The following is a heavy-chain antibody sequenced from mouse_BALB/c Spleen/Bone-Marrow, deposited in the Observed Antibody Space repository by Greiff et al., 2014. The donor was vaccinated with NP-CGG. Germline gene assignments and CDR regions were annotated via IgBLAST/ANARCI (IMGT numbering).Heavy chain of an antibody. Sequence: QLQQSXPELVKPGASVRISCKASGFTFTXYXXHWMKEXXGQXLEXXXWIYPGNVNTNYNEKFKGKATLTADKSSTTAYMQLSSLTSEDSAVYFCARRFITTTHWYFDVWGAGTTVTVSS. V-gene: IGHV1S56*01. CDR1: GFTFTXYX. CDR2: IYPGNVNT. J-gene: IGHJ1*01. CDR3: ARRFITTTHWYFDV. D-gene: IGHD1-2*01.